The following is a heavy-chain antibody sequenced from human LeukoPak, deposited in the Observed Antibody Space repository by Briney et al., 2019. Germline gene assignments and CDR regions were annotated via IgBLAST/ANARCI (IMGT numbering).Heavy chain of an antibody. J-gene: IGHJ4*02. D-gene: IGHD5-12*01. V-gene: IGHV3-30-3*01. CDR3: ARDGVWEWLPKYCFDY. CDR1: GFTFSSYA. CDR2: ISYDGSNK. Sequence: GGSLRLSCAASGFTFSSYAMHWVRQAPGKGLEWVTVISYDGSNKYYADSVKGRFTISRDNSKNTLYQQMNSLRAEDTAVYYCARDGVWEWLPKYCFDYWGQGTLVTVSS.